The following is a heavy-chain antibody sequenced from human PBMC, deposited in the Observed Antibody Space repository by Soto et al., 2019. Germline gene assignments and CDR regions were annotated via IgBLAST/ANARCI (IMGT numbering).Heavy chain of an antibody. J-gene: IGHJ5*02. D-gene: IGHD4-17*01. CDR1: GGTFSSYA. CDR2: IIPIFGTA. CDR3: ARPGHDYGDYRNWFDP. Sequence: VASVKVSCKASGGTFSSYAISWVRQAPGQGLEWMGGIIPIFGTANYAQKFQGRVTITADKSTSTAYMELSSLRSEDTAVYYCARPGHDYGDYRNWFDPWGQGTLVTVSS. V-gene: IGHV1-69*06.